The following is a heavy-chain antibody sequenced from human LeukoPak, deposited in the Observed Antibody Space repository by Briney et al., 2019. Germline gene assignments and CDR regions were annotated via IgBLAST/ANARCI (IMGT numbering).Heavy chain of an antibody. CDR3: ARVSVDSSSWYGNYFDY. CDR2: IIPIFGTA. V-gene: IGHV1-69*13. Sequence: SVKVSCKASGYTFTSHGISWVRQAPGQGLEWMGGIIPIFGTANYAQKFQGRVTITADESTSTAYMELSSLRSEDTAVYYCARVSVDSSSWYGNYFDYWGQGTLVTVSS. CDR1: GYTFTSHG. J-gene: IGHJ4*02. D-gene: IGHD6-13*01.